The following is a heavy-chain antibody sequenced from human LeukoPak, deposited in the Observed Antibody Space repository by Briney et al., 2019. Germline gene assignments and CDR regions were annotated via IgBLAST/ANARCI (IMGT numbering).Heavy chain of an antibody. D-gene: IGHD2-2*01. CDR2: IRYDGSNK. Sequence: GGXXRLSCAASGFTFSSYGMHWVRQAPGKGLEGVAFIRYDGSNKYYADSVKGRFTISRDNSKNTLYLQMNSLRAEDTAVYYCAKVGYCSSTSCYQTNYYYYMDVWGKGTTVTVSS. CDR1: GFTFSSYG. J-gene: IGHJ6*03. V-gene: IGHV3-30*02. CDR3: AKVGYCSSTSCYQTNYYYYMDV.